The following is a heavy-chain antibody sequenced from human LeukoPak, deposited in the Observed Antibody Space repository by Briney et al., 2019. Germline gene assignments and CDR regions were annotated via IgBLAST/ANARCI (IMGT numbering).Heavy chain of an antibody. CDR2: MNPNSGNT. CDR1: GYTFTSYD. D-gene: IGHD4-17*01. CDR3: ARGLGATVTTVDAFDI. Sequence: ASVKVSCKASGYTFTSYDINWVGQATGQGLEWMGWMNPNSGNTGYAQKFQGRVTMTRNTSISTAYMELSSLRSEDTAVYYCARGLGATVTTVDAFDIWGQGTMVTVSS. V-gene: IGHV1-8*01. J-gene: IGHJ3*02.